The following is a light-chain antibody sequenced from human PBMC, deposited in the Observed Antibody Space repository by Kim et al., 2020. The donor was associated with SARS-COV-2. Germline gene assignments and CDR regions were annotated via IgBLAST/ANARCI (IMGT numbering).Light chain of an antibody. Sequence: ETVMTQSPATLSVSPGETATLSCRASQNVRTYLAWYQQKPGQAPRLLIYGASTRATGIPARFSGGGSGTEFTLTISSLQSKDFALYYCQQYSNWPPNTFGQGTKLE. CDR2: GAS. J-gene: IGKJ2*01. CDR1: QNVRTY. CDR3: QQYSNWPPNT. V-gene: IGKV3-15*01.